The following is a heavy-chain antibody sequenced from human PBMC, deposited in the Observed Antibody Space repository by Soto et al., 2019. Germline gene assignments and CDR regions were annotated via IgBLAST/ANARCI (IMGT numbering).Heavy chain of an antibody. Sequence: GASVKVSCKASGYSFTSYDVNWVRQATGQGLEWMGWMNPNSGNTAFAEKFQGRVTMTRDTPISTAYMELSGLTSEYTAVYYFARYPYTSYCSDGSCSYDAFDIWGQGTVVTVSS. CDR2: MNPNSGNT. V-gene: IGHV1-8*01. CDR1: GYSFTSYD. J-gene: IGHJ3*02. CDR3: ARYPYTSYCSDGSCSYDAFDI. D-gene: IGHD2-15*01.